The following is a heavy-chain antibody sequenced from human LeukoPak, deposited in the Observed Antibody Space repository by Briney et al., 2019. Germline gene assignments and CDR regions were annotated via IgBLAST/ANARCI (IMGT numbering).Heavy chain of an antibody. D-gene: IGHD6-13*01. Sequence: SETLSLTCTVSGGSISSYYWSWIRQPAGKGLEWIGRIYTSGSTNYNPSLKSRVTMSVDTSKNLFSLKLSSVTAADTAVYYCARSSGYSSSFVREGWFDPWGQGTLVTVSS. J-gene: IGHJ5*02. CDR1: GGSISSYY. V-gene: IGHV4-4*07. CDR2: IYTSGST. CDR3: ARSSGYSSSFVREGWFDP.